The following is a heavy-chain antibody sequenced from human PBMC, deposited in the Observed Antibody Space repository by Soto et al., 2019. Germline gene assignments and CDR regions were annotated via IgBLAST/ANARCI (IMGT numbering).Heavy chain of an antibody. D-gene: IGHD3-3*01. V-gene: IGHV3-30*18. J-gene: IGHJ4*02. Sequence: GGSLRLSCAASGFTFSSYGMHWVRQAPGKGLEWVAVISYDGSNKYYADSVKGRFTISRDNSKNTLYLQMNSLRAEDTAVYYCAKDSGEYYDFWSGYYNDYWGQGTMVTVSS. CDR1: GFTFSSYG. CDR2: ISYDGSNK. CDR3: AKDSGEYYDFWSGYYNDY.